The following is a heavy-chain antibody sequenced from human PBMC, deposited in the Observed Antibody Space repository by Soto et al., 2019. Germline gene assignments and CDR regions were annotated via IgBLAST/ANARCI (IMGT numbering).Heavy chain of an antibody. CDR3: ARGLSGHPPRYSGSYPKRGSFDY. CDR2: INHSGST. V-gene: IGHV4-34*01. J-gene: IGHJ4*02. Sequence: PSETLSLTCAVYGGSFSGYYWSWIRQPPGKGLEWIGEINHSGSTNYNPSLKSRVTISVDTSKNQFSLKLSSVTAADTAVYYCARGLSGHPPRYSGSYPKRGSFDYWGQGTLVTVSS. D-gene: IGHD1-26*01. CDR1: GGSFSGYY.